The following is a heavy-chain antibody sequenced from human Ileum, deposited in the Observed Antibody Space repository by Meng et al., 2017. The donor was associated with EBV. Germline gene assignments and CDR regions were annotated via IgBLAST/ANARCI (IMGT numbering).Heavy chain of an antibody. CDR2: TYYSGST. Sequence: QRQLHGSGPGLVKPSEPLSLTCTVSGASIRGSRYYWGWIRQPPGKGLEWIGSTYYSGSTNYNPSLKSRVTISVDTSKNQFSLNLSSVTAADTAVYYCARGDILTGYWYYFDYWGQGILVTVSS. CDR1: GASIRGSRYY. J-gene: IGHJ4*02. CDR3: ARGDILTGYWYYFDY. V-gene: IGHV4-39*07. D-gene: IGHD3-9*01.